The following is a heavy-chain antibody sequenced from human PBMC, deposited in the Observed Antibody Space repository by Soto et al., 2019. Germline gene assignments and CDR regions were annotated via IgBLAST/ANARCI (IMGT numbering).Heavy chain of an antibody. CDR2: IYHSGGT. J-gene: IGHJ5*02. Sequence: QLQLQESGSGLVKPSQTLSLTCAVSGGSISSGGYSWNWIRQLPGKGLEWIGYIYHSGGTLYNPSLKSRVTISVDQSRNQFSLTLTSVTAADTAVYYCARDSLTGNWFDPWGQGTLVTVSS. CDR3: ARDSLTGNWFDP. D-gene: IGHD2-8*02. V-gene: IGHV4-30-2*06. CDR1: GGSISSGGYS.